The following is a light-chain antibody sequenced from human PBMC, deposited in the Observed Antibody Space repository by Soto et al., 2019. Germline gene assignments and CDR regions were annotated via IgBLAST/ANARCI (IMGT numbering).Light chain of an antibody. J-gene: IGLJ2*01. CDR2: DVT. V-gene: IGLV2-14*03. Sequence: QSVLTQPASASGSPGQSVTISCTGTSSDVGGYNYVSWYQQHPGKAPKLIIYDVTNRPSGVSNRFSGSKSGNTASLTIAGGLDDDDADYYFSCYTTGINHVVFGGGTKLTVL. CDR3: SCYTTGINHVV. CDR1: SSDVGGYNY.